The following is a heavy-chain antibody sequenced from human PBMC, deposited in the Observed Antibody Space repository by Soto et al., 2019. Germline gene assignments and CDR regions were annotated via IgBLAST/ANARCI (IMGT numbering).Heavy chain of an antibody. V-gene: IGHV1-3*01. CDR1: GYTFTSYA. Sequence: ASVKVSCKASGYTFTSYAMHWVRQAPGPRLEWMGWINAGNGNTKYSKKFQGRVTITRDTSASTAYMELSSLRSVDTAVYYCARSTGSGVYFDYWGQGTLVTVSS. J-gene: IGHJ4*02. CDR3: ARSTGSGVYFDY. CDR2: INAGNGNT. D-gene: IGHD3-10*01.